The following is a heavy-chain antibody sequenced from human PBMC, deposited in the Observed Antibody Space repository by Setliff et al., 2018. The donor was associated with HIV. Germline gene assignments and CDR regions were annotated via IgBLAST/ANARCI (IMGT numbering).Heavy chain of an antibody. CDR2: IIPIFGTA. J-gene: IGHJ4*02. CDR1: GGTFSSYA. V-gene: IGHV1-69*05. CDR3: AKSSVAGYPLYYFDY. Sequence: SVKVSCKASGGTFSSYAISWVRQAPGQGLEWMGGIIPIFGTANYAQKFQGRVTITTDESTSTAYMELSSLRSEDTSVYYCAKSSVAGYPLYYFDYWGQGTLVTVSS. D-gene: IGHD6-19*01.